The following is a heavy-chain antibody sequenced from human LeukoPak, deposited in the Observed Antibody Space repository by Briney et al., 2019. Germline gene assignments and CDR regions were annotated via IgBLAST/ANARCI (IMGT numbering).Heavy chain of an antibody. CDR1: GFTFSSYW. Sequence: GSLRLSCAASGFTFSSYWMTWVRQAPGKGLEWIGSIYYSGSTYYNPSLKSRVTISVDTSKNQFSLKLSSVTAADTAVYYCAVPAAGTRYRYFDYWGQGTLVTVSS. J-gene: IGHJ4*02. CDR2: IYYSGST. CDR3: AVPAAGTRYRYFDY. D-gene: IGHD6-13*01. V-gene: IGHV4-59*05.